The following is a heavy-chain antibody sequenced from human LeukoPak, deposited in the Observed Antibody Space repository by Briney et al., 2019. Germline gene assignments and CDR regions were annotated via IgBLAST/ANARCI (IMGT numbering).Heavy chain of an antibody. J-gene: IGHJ6*03. CDR2: INYSGST. D-gene: IGHD3-10*01. CDR3: ARDFSKSLSNYYYMDV. Sequence: SETLSLTCTVSGGSISSTTYYWGWIRQAPGKGLEWIGTINYSGSTYYTPSIKSRVTMSVDTSKNQFSLELSSVTAADTAVYYCARDFSKSLSNYYYMDVWGKGTTVTVSS. CDR1: GGSISSTTYY. V-gene: IGHV4-39*07.